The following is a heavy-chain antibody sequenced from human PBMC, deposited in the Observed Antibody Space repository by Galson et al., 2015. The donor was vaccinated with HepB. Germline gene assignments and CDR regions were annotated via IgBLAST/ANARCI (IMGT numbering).Heavy chain of an antibody. D-gene: IGHD7-27*01. CDR3: ARDMGTGFLYYYYGMDV. CDR2: IYYSGST. CDR1: GGSISSYY. J-gene: IGHJ6*02. Sequence: ETLSLTCTVSGGSISSYYWSWIRQPPGKGLEWIGYIYYSGSTNYNPSLKSRVTISVDTSKNQFSLKLSSVTAADTAVYYCARDMGTGFLYYYYGMDVWGQGTTVTVSS. V-gene: IGHV4-59*01.